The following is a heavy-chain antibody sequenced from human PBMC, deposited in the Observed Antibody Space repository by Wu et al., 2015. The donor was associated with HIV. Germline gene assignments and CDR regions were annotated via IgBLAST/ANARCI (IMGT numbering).Heavy chain of an antibody. CDR1: GYTFSDYG. Sequence: QSGAEVKKPGASVKVSCKASGYTFSDYGVHWVRQAPGQGLEWMGWINHNSGGATYAQKFQDRVAMTRDTSIDTAFMDLNRLKFDDTAVYYCARDWGGFDPWGQGTLVTVSS. V-gene: IGHV1-2*02. J-gene: IGHJ5*02. D-gene: IGHD3-10*01. CDR2: INHNSGGA. CDR3: ARDWGGFDP.